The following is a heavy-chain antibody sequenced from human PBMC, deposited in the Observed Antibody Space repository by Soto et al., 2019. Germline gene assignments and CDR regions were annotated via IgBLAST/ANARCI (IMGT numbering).Heavy chain of an antibody. J-gene: IGHJ1*01. D-gene: IGHD3-16*02. CDR1: GGSFSGYY. V-gene: IGHV4-34*01. Sequence: QVQLQQWGAGLLKPSETLSLTCAVYGGSFSGYYWSWIRQPPGKGLEWIREIKHSGSTNYNPYLKSRGTTPLDTPKNQCSRKLSVATAADASVYYCARCSVYMSLLISGGAKEYFQHWGQGTLVTVSS. CDR3: ARCSVYMSLLISGGAKEYFQH. CDR2: IKHSGST.